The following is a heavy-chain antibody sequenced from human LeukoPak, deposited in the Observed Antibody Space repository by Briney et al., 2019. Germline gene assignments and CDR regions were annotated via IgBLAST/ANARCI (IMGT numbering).Heavy chain of an antibody. V-gene: IGHV1-69*13. Sequence: GASVKVSCKASGGTFNSYAISWVRQAPGQGLEWMGGIIPIFGTANYAQKFQGRVTITADESTSTAYMELSSLRSEDTAVYYCARDFRPGELGDAFDIWGQGTMVTVSS. J-gene: IGHJ3*02. CDR3: ARDFRPGELGDAFDI. D-gene: IGHD1-26*01. CDR1: GGTFNSYA. CDR2: IIPIFGTA.